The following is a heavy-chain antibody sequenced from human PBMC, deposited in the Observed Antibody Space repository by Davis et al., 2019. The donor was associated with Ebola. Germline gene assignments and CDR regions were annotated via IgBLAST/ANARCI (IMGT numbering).Heavy chain of an antibody. Sequence: GESLKISCTASGYTFTNYWITWVRQMPGKSLEWMGRIDPSDSYGNNNPSLEGHVTISVDKSISTAYLHLSSLKASDTAIYYCARQLCSSTSCYTDKYFDYWGQGTLVIVSS. CDR2: IDPSDSYG. J-gene: IGHJ4*02. CDR3: ARQLCSSTSCYTDKYFDY. D-gene: IGHD2-2*02. V-gene: IGHV5-10-1*01. CDR1: GYTFTNYW.